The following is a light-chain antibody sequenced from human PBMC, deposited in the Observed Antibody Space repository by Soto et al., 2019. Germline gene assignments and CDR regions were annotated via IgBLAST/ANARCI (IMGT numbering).Light chain of an antibody. Sequence: DIVMTQTPLSSPVTLGQPAYISCRSSQSLVXXXXXXXLNWLQQRPGQPPRLLIYKISNRLSGVPDRFSGFGAGTDFTLKISRVEAEDVGVYYCMQATDFPRTFGQGTRVELK. CDR2: KIS. V-gene: IGKV2-24*01. CDR1: QSLVXXXXXXX. J-gene: IGKJ1*01. CDR3: MQATDFPRT.